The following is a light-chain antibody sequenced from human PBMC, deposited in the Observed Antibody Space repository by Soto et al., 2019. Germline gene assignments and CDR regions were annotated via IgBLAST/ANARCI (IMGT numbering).Light chain of an antibody. CDR1: SSNIGTNY. Sequence: QSVLTQPPSASGTPGQRVTISCSGGSSNIGTNYVYWHQQLPGTAPKLLIYRNNLRPSGVPDRFSASKSGTSASLAISGLRSEDEGDYFCAGWDDSLHGLLFGAGTKVTVL. CDR3: AGWDDSLHGLL. V-gene: IGLV1-47*01. CDR2: RNN. J-gene: IGLJ1*01.